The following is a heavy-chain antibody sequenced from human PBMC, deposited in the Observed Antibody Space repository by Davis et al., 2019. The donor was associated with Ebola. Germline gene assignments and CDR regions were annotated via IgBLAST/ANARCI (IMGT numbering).Heavy chain of an antibody. V-gene: IGHV3-33*08. J-gene: IGHJ4*02. CDR1: GFTFSTCA. CDR3: ASGPSDYYSLPPQDY. D-gene: IGHD3-10*01. Sequence: GESLKISCAASGFTFSTCAMHWVRQAPGKGLEWVAIIWPDGRSLKYADSVQDRFYISRDNSKRTVYLQMNTLKVEDTAVYYCASGPSDYYSLPPQDYWGQGTRVTVSS. CDR2: IWPDGRSL.